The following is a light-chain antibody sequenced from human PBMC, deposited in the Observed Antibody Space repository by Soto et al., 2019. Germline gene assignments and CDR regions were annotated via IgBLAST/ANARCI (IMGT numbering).Light chain of an antibody. Sequence: QSALTQPASVSGSPGQSITISCTGTSSDVGGYNYVSWYQPHPGKAPKLMIYDVSNRPSGVSNRFSGSKSGNTASLTISGLQAEDEADYYCSSYTSSSTLVFGTGTKLTV. CDR2: DVS. V-gene: IGLV2-14*01. J-gene: IGLJ1*01. CDR1: SSDVGGYNY. CDR3: SSYTSSSTLV.